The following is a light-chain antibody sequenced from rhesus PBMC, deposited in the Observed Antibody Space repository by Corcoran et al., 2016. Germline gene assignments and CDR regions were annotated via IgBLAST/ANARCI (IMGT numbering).Light chain of an antibody. V-gene: IGKV2S2*01. CDR3: MQSTKDPRT. CDR1: QSLLHSNGNTY. Sequence: DIVMTQTPLSLPVTPGEPASISCRSSQSLLHSNGNTYLDWYLQKPGQSPRLLIYKVTNRESGVPDRCRGRGSGTDFTLKSSRVEPEDVGVYYCMQSTKDPRTFGQGTKVEIK. J-gene: IGKJ1*01. CDR2: KVT.